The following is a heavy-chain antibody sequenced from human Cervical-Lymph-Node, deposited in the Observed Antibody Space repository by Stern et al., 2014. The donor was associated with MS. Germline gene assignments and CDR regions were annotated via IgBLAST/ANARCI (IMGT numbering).Heavy chain of an antibody. Sequence: EVQLVESGGGLVQPGRSLRLSCAASGFTFDDYAMHWVRQAPGKGLECVSGINWNSGTIGYADSVKGRFTISRDNAKNSLYLQMNSLRAEDTALYYCARVVAGIAVSGSYFDYWGQGTLVTVSS. J-gene: IGHJ4*02. V-gene: IGHV3-9*01. D-gene: IGHD6-19*01. CDR2: INWNSGTI. CDR3: ARVVAGIAVSGSYFDY. CDR1: GFTFDDYA.